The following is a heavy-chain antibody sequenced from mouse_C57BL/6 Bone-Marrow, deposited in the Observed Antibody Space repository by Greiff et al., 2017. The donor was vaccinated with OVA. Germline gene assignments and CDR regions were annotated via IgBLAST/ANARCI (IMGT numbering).Heavy chain of an antibody. CDR1: GYTFTSYG. Sequence: QVQLKESGAELARPGASVKLSCKASGYTFTSYGISWVKQRTGQGLEWIGEIYPRSGNTYYNEKFKGKATLTADKSSSTAYMELRSLTSEDSAVYFCARGRDSPFAYWGQGTLVTVSA. V-gene: IGHV1-81*01. CDR2: IYPRSGNT. CDR3: ARGRDSPFAY. J-gene: IGHJ3*01. D-gene: IGHD2-12*01.